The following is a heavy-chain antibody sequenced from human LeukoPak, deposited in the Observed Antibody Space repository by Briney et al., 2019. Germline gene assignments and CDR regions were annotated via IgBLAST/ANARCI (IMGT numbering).Heavy chain of an antibody. V-gene: IGHV3-48*03. CDR3: ARELEARTDAFDI. CDR1: GFTFSSYE. D-gene: IGHD6-6*01. CDR2: ISSSGSTI. Sequence: GGSLRLSCTASGFTFSSYEMNWVRQAPGKGLEWVSYISSSGSTIYYADSVKGRFTISRDNAKNSLYLQMNSLRAEDTAVYYCARELEARTDAFDIWGQGTMVTVSS. J-gene: IGHJ3*02.